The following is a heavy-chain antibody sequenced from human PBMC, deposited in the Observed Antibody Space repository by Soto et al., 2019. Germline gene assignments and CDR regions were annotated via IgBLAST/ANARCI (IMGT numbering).Heavy chain of an antibody. D-gene: IGHD6-13*01. CDR3: AKDLRRNREQPRREHGAFDI. CDR1: GFTFSSYA. CDR2: ISGSGGST. Sequence: GGSLRLSCAASGFTFSSYAMRWVRQAPGKGLEWVSAISGSGGSTYYADSVKGRLTISRDNSKNTLYLQMNSLRAEDTAVYYCAKDLRRNREQPRREHGAFDIWGQGTMVTVSS. V-gene: IGHV3-23*01. J-gene: IGHJ3*02.